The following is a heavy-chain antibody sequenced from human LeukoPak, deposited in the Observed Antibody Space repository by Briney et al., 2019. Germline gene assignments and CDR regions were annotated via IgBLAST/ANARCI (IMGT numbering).Heavy chain of an antibody. CDR1: GGSVSSGNYY. CDR2: MYTSGST. Sequence: PSQTLSLTCTVSGGSVSSGNYYWSWIRQPAGKRLELIGRMYTSGSTHYNPSLKSRVTISRDTSTNQFSLKLTSVTAADTAVYYCAEMIGYFDFWGQGTLVTVSS. D-gene: IGHD3-16*01. CDR3: AEMIGYFDF. J-gene: IGHJ4*02. V-gene: IGHV4-61*02.